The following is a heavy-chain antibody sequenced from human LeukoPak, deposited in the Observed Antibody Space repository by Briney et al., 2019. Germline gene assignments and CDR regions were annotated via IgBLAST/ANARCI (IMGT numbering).Heavy chain of an antibody. Sequence: GGSLRLSCAASGFTFSTYAMTWVRQAPGKGLEWVSLISGTGGSTYYADSVKGRFTISRDNPKNTLYLQMNSLRAEDTAVYYCAKDYHTAMAYFDYWGQGTLVTVSS. CDR1: GFTFSTYA. J-gene: IGHJ4*02. CDR2: ISGTGGST. D-gene: IGHD5-18*01. CDR3: AKDYHTAMAYFDY. V-gene: IGHV3-23*01.